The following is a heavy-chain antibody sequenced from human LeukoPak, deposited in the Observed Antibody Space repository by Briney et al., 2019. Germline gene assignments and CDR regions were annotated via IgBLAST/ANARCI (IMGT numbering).Heavy chain of an antibody. D-gene: IGHD3-16*01. CDR3: ARAGELRYMDV. CDR1: GFTFTNSW. CDR2: ISPDGGEI. J-gene: IGHJ6*03. V-gene: IGHV3-7*01. Sequence: GGSLRLSCAASGFTFTNSWLTWVPQAPGKGLEWVASISPDGGEIHYVDSLKGRFTISRDNAKNSLFLQMSSLRADDTAIYYCARAGELRYMDVWGKGTAVTVSS.